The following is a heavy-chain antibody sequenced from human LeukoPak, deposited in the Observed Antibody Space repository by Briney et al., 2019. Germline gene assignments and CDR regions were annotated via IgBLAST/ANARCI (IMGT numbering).Heavy chain of an antibody. CDR3: ASITIFGVVISDY. J-gene: IGHJ4*02. D-gene: IGHD3-3*01. CDR1: GGTFSSYA. CDR2: IIPIFGTA. Sequence: SVKVSCKASGGTFSSYAISWVRQAPGQGLEWMGRIIPIFGTANYAQKFQGRVTITADKSTSTAYMELSSLRPEDTAVYYCASITIFGVVISDYWGQGTLVTVSS. V-gene: IGHV1-69*06.